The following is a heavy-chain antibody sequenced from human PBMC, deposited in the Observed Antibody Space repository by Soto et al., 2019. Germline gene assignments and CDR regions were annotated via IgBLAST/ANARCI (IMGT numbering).Heavy chain of an antibody. D-gene: IGHD3-10*01. V-gene: IGHV3-21*01. Sequence: GGSLRLSCAASGFTFSSYSMNWVRQAPGKGLQWVSSISSGSSYIYYADSVKGRFTISRDNAKNSLFLQMNSLRAEDTAVYYCARDRGRGFYDSGSFVPFDYWGQGTLVTVSS. CDR2: ISSGSSYI. CDR1: GFTFSSYS. J-gene: IGHJ4*02. CDR3: ARDRGRGFYDSGSFVPFDY.